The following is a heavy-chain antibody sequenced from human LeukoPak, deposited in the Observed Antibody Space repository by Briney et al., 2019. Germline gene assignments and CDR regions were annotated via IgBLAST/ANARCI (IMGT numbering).Heavy chain of an antibody. J-gene: IGHJ6*03. CDR1: GGSISSYY. CDR3: ARSIVATSLWYYYYYMDV. Sequence: SSETLSLTCTVSGGSISSYYWSWIRQPPGKGLEWIGYIYYSGSTNYNPSLKSRVTISVDTSKNQFSLKLSSVTAADTAVYYCARSIVATSLWYYYYYMDVWGKGTTVTVSS. V-gene: IGHV4-59*01. CDR2: IYYSGST. D-gene: IGHD5-12*01.